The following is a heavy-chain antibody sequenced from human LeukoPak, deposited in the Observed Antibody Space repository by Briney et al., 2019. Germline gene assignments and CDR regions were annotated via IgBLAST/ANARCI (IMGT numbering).Heavy chain of an antibody. CDR3: AREKQQLGTYYYYYYMDV. Sequence: GGSLRLSCAASGFTSSSYWMHWVRQAPGKGLVWVSRINTDGSSTSYADSVKGRFTISRDNAKNTLYLQMNSLRAEDTAVYYCAREKQQLGTYYYYYYMDVWGKGTTVTVSS. J-gene: IGHJ6*03. D-gene: IGHD6-13*01. CDR1: GFTSSSYW. CDR2: INTDGSST. V-gene: IGHV3-74*01.